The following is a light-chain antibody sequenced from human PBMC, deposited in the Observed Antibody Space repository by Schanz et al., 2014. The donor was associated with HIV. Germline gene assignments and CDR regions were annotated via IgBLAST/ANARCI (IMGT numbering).Light chain of an antibody. CDR3: QQCVTYPYT. J-gene: IGKJ2*01. CDR2: QAS. V-gene: IGKV1-5*03. Sequence: IQMTQSPSTVSASVGDRVTITCRARQTIGRLMAWYQQKPGRAPKLLIYQASTLETGVPSRFSGSGSGTSFNLTITSLQPDDFATYYCQQCVTYPYTFGQGTKLDIK. CDR1: QTIGRL.